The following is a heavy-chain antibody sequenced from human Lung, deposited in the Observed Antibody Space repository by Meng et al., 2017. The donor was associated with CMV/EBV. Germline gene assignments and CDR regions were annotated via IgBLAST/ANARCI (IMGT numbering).Heavy chain of an antibody. Sequence: SXXVSXXPSGYTFCAYYIHWVRQAPGQGLDYMGWINPNNGDTSYAQNFKGRVTFIKDTSISTAYMELCRLRYDDTAVYYCERGPYFDFWSGFRLDPWGQGTXVTVSS. CDR2: INPNNGDT. V-gene: IGHV1-2*02. J-gene: IGHJ5*02. CDR3: ERGPYFDFWSGFRLDP. CDR1: GYTFCAYY. D-gene: IGHD3-3*01.